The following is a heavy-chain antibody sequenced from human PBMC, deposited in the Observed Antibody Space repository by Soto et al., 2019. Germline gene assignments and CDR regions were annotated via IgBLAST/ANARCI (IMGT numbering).Heavy chain of an antibody. CDR3: ARGVQSFDY. Sequence: QVQLVHSGAEVKKPGASVKVSCKASGYTFTSSGISWVRQAPGQGLEWMGWISGHNGNTNYAQKVEGRITMTTDTSTSTAYLELRSLRPDDTAVYYCARGVQSFDYWGQGTLVTVSS. V-gene: IGHV1-18*04. D-gene: IGHD1-1*01. CDR2: ISGHNGNT. J-gene: IGHJ4*02. CDR1: GYTFTSSG.